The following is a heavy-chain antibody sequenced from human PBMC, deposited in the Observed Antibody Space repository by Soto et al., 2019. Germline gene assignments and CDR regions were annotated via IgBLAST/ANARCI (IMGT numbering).Heavy chain of an antibody. CDR3: ERDTYWGYFDH. Sequence: PSETLSLTCTVSGVSIGNYYWNWIRQPPGKGLEWIGYIYNIGSTNYNPSLKSRVTISVDMSKNQVSLRLSSVTAADTAVYHCERDTYWGYFDHWGQGALVTVSS. CDR2: IYNIGST. J-gene: IGHJ4*02. V-gene: IGHV4-59*01. D-gene: IGHD2-21*01. CDR1: GVSIGNYY.